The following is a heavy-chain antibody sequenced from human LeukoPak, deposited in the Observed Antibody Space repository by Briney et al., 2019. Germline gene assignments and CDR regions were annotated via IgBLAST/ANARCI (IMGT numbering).Heavy chain of an antibody. Sequence: PGGSLRLSCAASGFTFSSYSMSWVRQAPGKGLEWVANIKQDGSEKYYVDSVKGRFTISRDNAKNSLYLQMNSLRAEDTAVYYCARLTVTTDYYYYGMDVWGQGTTVTVSS. D-gene: IGHD4-11*01. CDR2: IKQDGSEK. V-gene: IGHV3-7*01. CDR1: GFTFSSYS. CDR3: ARLTVTTDYYYYGMDV. J-gene: IGHJ6*02.